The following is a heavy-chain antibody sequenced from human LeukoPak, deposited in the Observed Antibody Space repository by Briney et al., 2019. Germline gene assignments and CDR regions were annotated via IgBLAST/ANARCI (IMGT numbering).Heavy chain of an antibody. CDR2: IKQDGSEK. Sequence: GGSLRLSCAASGFTFSSYWMSWVRQAPGKGLEWVANIKQDGSEKYYVDSVKGRFTISRDNAKNSLYLQMNSLRAEDTAVYYRARGPKGYYDILTGYYTAAFDIWGQGTMVTVSS. V-gene: IGHV3-7*05. CDR1: GFTFSSYW. J-gene: IGHJ3*02. CDR3: ARGPKGYYDILTGYYTAAFDI. D-gene: IGHD3-9*01.